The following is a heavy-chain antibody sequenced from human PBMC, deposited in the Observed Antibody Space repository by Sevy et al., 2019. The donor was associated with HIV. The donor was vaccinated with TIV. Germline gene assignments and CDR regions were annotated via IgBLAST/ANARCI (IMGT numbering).Heavy chain of an antibody. D-gene: IGHD6-13*01. V-gene: IGHV3-21*01. CDR1: GFSFSSYS. J-gene: IGHJ4*02. CDR3: ARSYSSSWYILYYFEY. Sequence: GGSLRLSCAASGFSFSSYSVSWVRQAPGKGLEWVASIGSSNSYIYYADSVKGRFTISRDNAKNSLFLHMNTLRAEYTAVYYCARSYSSSWYILYYFEYWGQGTPVTGLL. CDR2: IGSSNSYI.